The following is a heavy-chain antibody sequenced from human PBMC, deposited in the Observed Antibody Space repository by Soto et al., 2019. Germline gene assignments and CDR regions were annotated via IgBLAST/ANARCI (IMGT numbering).Heavy chain of an antibody. CDR1: GFSLSTSGMC. CDR2: IDWDDDK. J-gene: IGHJ6*02. D-gene: IGHD3-3*01. CDR3: ARIRSGFYYYGMDV. Sequence: SGPTLVNPTQTLTLTCTFSGFSLSTSGMCVSWIRQPPGKALEWLALIDWDDDKYYSTSLKTRLTISKDTSKNQVVLTMTNMDPVDTATYYRARIRSGFYYYGMDVWGHGTTVTVSS. V-gene: IGHV2-70*01.